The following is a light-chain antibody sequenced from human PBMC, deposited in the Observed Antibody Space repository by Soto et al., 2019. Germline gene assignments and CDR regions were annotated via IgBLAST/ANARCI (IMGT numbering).Light chain of an antibody. Sequence: IVLTQSPATLSLSPGDRATLSCRASQSVDRSYLAWFQQKPGQAPRLLIHGASTWATGIPGRFSGSGSGTDFTLTISRLEPEDFAVYFCQQYGFSSYTFGQGTKFEIK. CDR2: GAS. CDR3: QQYGFSSYT. CDR1: QSVDRSY. V-gene: IGKV3-20*01. J-gene: IGKJ2*01.